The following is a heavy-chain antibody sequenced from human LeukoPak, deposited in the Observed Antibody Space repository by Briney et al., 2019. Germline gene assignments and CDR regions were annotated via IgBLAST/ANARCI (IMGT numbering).Heavy chain of an antibody. D-gene: IGHD2-2*01. CDR1: GGSISSGDYY. Sequence: SETLSLTCTVSGGSISSGDYYWSWIRQPPGKGLEWIGYIYYSGSTYYNPSLKSRVTISVDTSENQFSLKLSSVTAADTAVYYCASCIVVVPAHAEYFQHWGQGTLVTVSS. V-gene: IGHV4-30-4*08. CDR2: IYYSGST. CDR3: ASCIVVVPAHAEYFQH. J-gene: IGHJ1*01.